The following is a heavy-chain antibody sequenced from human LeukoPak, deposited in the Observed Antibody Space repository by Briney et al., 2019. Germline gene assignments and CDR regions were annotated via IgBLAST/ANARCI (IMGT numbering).Heavy chain of an antibody. CDR1: EFTFSRHW. V-gene: IGHV3-21*01. CDR3: ARDLRVVPAYYYYGMDV. Sequence: GGSLRLSCAAAEFTFSRHWMSWVRQAPGKGLEWVSSISSSSSYIYYADSVKGRFTISRDNAKNSLYLQMNSLRAEDTAVYYCARDLRVVPAYYYYGMDVWGQGTTVTVSS. CDR2: ISSSSSYI. J-gene: IGHJ6*02. D-gene: IGHD2-2*01.